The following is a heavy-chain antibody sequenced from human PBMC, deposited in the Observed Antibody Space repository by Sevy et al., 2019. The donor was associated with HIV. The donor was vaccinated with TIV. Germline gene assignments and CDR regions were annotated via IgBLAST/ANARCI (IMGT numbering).Heavy chain of an antibody. J-gene: IGHJ5*02. D-gene: IGHD1-26*01. CDR1: GGSISSYY. Sequence: SETLSLTCTVSGGSISSYYWSWIRQPPGKGLEWIEYIYYSGSTKYNPSLKSRVTISVDTSKNQFSLKLSSVTAADTAVYYCARHGKEDWFDPWGQGTLVTVSS. CDR2: IYYSGST. V-gene: IGHV4-59*08. CDR3: ARHGKEDWFDP.